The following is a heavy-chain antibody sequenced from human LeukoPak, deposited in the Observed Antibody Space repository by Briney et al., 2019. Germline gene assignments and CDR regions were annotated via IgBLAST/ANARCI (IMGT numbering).Heavy chain of an antibody. CDR2: IYYTGST. Sequence: SETLSLTCTVSGGSISRDYWSWIRQRPGKGLEWIGYIYYTGSTNYSPSLKSRVTISVDTSKNQFSLKLSSVTAADTAVYYCARDRPGGSSLDYWGQGTLVTVSS. CDR3: ARDRPGGSSLDY. J-gene: IGHJ4*02. D-gene: IGHD6-13*01. V-gene: IGHV4-59*01. CDR1: GGSISRDY.